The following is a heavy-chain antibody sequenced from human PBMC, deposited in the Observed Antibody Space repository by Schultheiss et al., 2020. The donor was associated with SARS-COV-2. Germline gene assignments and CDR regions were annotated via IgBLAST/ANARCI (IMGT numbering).Heavy chain of an antibody. J-gene: IGHJ4*02. Sequence: GGSLRLSCAASGFTFSSYAMHWVRQAPGKGLEWVAVIWYDGSNKYYADSVKGRFTISRDNSKNTLYLQMNSLRAEDTAVYYCASTERTKSSFDYWGQGTLVTVSS. CDR3: ASTERTKSSFDY. CDR1: GFTFSSYA. D-gene: IGHD4-11*01. V-gene: IGHV3-33*08. CDR2: IWYDGSNK.